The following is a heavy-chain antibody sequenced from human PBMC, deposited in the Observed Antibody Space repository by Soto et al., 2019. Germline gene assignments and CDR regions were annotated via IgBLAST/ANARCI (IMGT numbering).Heavy chain of an antibody. J-gene: IGHJ4*02. D-gene: IGHD3-3*02. CDR3: ARTAWHFFDY. Sequence: SETLSLTSTVSGGSINIGGYYWSWIRQHPGKGLEWIGYIYYSGSTFYNPSLKSRVTISFDTSKNQFSLKLNSVTAADTAVYYCARTAWHFFDYWGQGTLVTVSS. CDR2: IYYSGST. V-gene: IGHV4-31*03. CDR1: GGSINIGGYY.